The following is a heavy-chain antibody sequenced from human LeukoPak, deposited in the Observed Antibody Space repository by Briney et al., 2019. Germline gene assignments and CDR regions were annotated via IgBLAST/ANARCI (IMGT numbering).Heavy chain of an antibody. V-gene: IGHV5-51*01. D-gene: IGHD6-19*01. Sequence: GESLKISCKGSGYSFTSYWIGWVRQMPGKGLEWMGIIYPGDSDTRYGPSFQGRVTISADKSISTAYLQWSSLKASDTAMYYCARLSSGWYPGFDFDYWGQGTLVTASS. CDR1: GYSFTSYW. CDR3: ARLSSGWYPGFDFDY. CDR2: IYPGDSDT. J-gene: IGHJ4*02.